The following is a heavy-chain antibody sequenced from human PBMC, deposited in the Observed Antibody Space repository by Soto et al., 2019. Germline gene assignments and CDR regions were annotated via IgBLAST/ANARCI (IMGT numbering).Heavy chain of an antibody. J-gene: IGHJ6*02. V-gene: IGHV4-31*03. CDR3: ARASPFYDSSGYYSPNYYGMDV. CDR2: IYYSGST. Sequence: SETLSLTCTVSGGSISSGGYYWSWIRQHPWKGLEWIGYIYYSGSTYYNPSLKSRVTISVDTSKNQFSLKLSSVTAADTAVYYCARASPFYDSSGYYSPNYYGMDVWGQGXTVTVSS. CDR1: GGSISSGGYY. D-gene: IGHD3-22*01.